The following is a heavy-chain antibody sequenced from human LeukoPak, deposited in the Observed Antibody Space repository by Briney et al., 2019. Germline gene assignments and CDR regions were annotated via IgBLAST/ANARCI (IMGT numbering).Heavy chain of an antibody. J-gene: IGHJ1*01. D-gene: IGHD3-22*01. V-gene: IGHV3-74*01. CDR1: GFTFSRYW. CDR3: ATGNYYDSRGYYTFGH. CDR2: INSDGSTT. Sequence: PGGSLRLSCAASGFTFSRYWMDWVRHAPGKGLGWVSRINSDGSTTSYADSVKGGFTISRDNAKNTLYLQMNSLRAEDTAVYYCATGNYYDSRGYYTFGHWGQGTLVTVSS.